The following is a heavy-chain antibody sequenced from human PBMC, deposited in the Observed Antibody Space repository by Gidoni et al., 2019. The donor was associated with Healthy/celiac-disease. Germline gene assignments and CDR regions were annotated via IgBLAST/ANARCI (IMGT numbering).Heavy chain of an antibody. Sequence: QVQLVQSGAEVKKPGASVKVSCKASGYTFPSYDINWVRQATGQGLEWMGWMNPNSGNTGYAQKFQGRVTMTRNTSISTAYMELSSLRSEDTAVYYCARAYYYDSSGYYNWFDPWGQGTLVTVSS. CDR2: MNPNSGNT. J-gene: IGHJ5*02. V-gene: IGHV1-8*01. D-gene: IGHD3-22*01. CDR1: GYTFPSYD. CDR3: ARAYYYDSSGYYNWFDP.